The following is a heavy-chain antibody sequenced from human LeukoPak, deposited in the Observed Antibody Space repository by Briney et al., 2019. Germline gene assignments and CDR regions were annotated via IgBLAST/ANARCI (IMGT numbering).Heavy chain of an antibody. V-gene: IGHV3-48*03. CDR1: GFTLSSYE. CDR2: ISSSGSTI. Sequence: PGGSLRLSCAASGFTLSSYEMKWVRQAPGKGGEGVSYISSSGSTIYYADSVKGPFTISRDNAKNSLYLQMNSLTAEDTAVYYCARDHSVYSGYDDYFDYWGQGTLVTVSS. CDR3: ARDHSVYSGYDDYFDY. D-gene: IGHD5-12*01. J-gene: IGHJ4*02.